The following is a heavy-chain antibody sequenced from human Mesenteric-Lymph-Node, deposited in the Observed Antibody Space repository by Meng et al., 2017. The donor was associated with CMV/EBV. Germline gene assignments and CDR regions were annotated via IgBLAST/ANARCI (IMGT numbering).Heavy chain of an antibody. D-gene: IGHD3-3*01. J-gene: IGHJ4*02. CDR1: GGSISSYY. V-gene: IGHV4-59*01. Sequence: SETLSLTCTVSGGSISSYYWSWIRQPPGKGLEWIGYIYYSGSTNYNPSLRSRVTISADTSKNQFSLKLSSMTAADTAVYYCATLRFLEWAMDYWGQGTLVTVSS. CDR2: IYYSGST. CDR3: ATLRFLEWAMDY.